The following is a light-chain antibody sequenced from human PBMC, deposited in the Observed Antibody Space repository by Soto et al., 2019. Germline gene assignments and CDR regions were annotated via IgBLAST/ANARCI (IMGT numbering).Light chain of an antibody. CDR1: SSDIGAYNY. Sequence: QSALTQPASVSGSPGPSITISCTGTSSDIGAYNYVSWYQPQSGKAPKLLIHEVSNRPSGVSNRFSGSKSGNTASLTISGLQAEDEADYYCSSFTTSRAYVFGIGTKVTVL. V-gene: IGLV2-14*01. CDR3: SSFTTSRAYV. CDR2: EVS. J-gene: IGLJ1*01.